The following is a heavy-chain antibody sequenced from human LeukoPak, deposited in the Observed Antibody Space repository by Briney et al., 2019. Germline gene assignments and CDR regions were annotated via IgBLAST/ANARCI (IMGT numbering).Heavy chain of an antibody. J-gene: IGHJ5*02. CDR3: AREDPGIAVAGNVQGDNWFDP. CDR2: MNPSSGAT. V-gene: IGHV1-2*02. D-gene: IGHD6-19*01. Sequence: GASVRVSCKASGFTFTDYYMHWVRQAPGQGLEWMGWMNPSSGATNYAQKFQGRVTMTRDPSIRTAYLELNRLRSDDTAVYYCAREDPGIAVAGNVQGDNWFDPWGQGTQVTVSS. CDR1: GFTFTDYY.